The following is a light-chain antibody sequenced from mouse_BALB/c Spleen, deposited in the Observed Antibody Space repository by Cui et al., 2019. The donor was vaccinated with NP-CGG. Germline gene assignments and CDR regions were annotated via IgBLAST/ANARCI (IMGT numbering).Light chain of an antibody. CDR3: ALWYSNHWV. J-gene: IGLJ1*01. CDR2: GTN. V-gene: IGLV1*01. Sequence: QAVVPQESALTTSPGETVTLTCRSSIGAVTTSNYANWVQEKPDHLFTGLIGGTNNRAPGVPARFSGSLIGDKAALTITGAQTEDEAIYFCALWYSNHWVFGGGTKLTDL. CDR1: IGAVTTSNY.